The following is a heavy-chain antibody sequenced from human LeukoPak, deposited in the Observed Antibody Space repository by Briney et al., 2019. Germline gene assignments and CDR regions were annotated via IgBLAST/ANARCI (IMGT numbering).Heavy chain of an antibody. Sequence: GGSLRLSCAASGFTFSSYAMGWVRQAPGKGLEWVSAISGSGGSTYYADSVKGRFTITRDNSKNTLYLQMNSLRAEDTAVYYCAKGDYYYYDSSGYGLDYWGQGTLVTVSS. CDR2: ISGSGGST. D-gene: IGHD3-22*01. CDR1: GFTFSSYA. CDR3: AKGDYYYYDSSGYGLDY. V-gene: IGHV3-23*01. J-gene: IGHJ4*02.